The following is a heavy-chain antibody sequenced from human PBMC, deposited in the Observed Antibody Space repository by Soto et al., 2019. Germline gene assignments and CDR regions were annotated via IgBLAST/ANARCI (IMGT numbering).Heavy chain of an antibody. Sequence: AAVKVSCKASGYTFTGYYMHWVRQAPGQGLEWMGWINPNSGGTNYAQKFQGWVTMTRDTSISTAYMELSRLRSDDTAVYYCASSSGHDSSLDYWGQGPLVTVSS. V-gene: IGHV1-2*04. D-gene: IGHD5-12*01. CDR2: INPNSGGT. CDR3: ASSSGHDSSLDY. CDR1: GYTFTGYY. J-gene: IGHJ4*02.